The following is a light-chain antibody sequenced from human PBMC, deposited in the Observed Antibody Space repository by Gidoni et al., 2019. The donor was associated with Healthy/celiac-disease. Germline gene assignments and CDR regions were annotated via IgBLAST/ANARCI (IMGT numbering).Light chain of an antibody. Sequence: DIVMTQSPDSLAVSLGERATINCKSSQSVLYSSNNKNYLAWYQQKPGQPPKLLIYWASARESGVPDRFSGSGSGTYFTLTISSLQAADVAVYYCQQYYSIPHTFGQGTKLEIK. CDR3: QQYYSIPHT. V-gene: IGKV4-1*01. CDR1: QSVLYSSNNKNY. J-gene: IGKJ2*01. CDR2: WAS.